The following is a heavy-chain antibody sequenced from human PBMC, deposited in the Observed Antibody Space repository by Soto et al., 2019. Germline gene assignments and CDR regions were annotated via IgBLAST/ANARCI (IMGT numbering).Heavy chain of an antibody. CDR2: ISSSSSTI. CDR3: ARDRIAAAVY. CDR1: GFTFSSYS. J-gene: IGHJ4*02. D-gene: IGHD6-13*01. V-gene: IGHV3-48*01. Sequence: EVQLVESGGGLVQPGGSLRLSCAASGFTFSSYSMNWVRQAPGNGLEWVSYISSSSSTIYYADSVKGRFTISRDNAKNSLYLQMNSLRAEDTAVYYCARDRIAAAVYWGQGTLVTVSS.